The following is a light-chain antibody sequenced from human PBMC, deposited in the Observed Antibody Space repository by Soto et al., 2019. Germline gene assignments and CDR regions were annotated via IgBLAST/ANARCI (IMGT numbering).Light chain of an antibody. J-gene: IGKJ1*01. CDR1: QSITSNY. Sequence: EIVLTQSPGTLSLSPGERATLSCRASQSITSNYLAWYQQKPGQAPSLLIFRASSRAPGIPDRFSGSGSGTDFTLTISRLEPEDFAVYYCQQYGSAWTFGQGTKVDIK. CDR3: QQYGSAWT. CDR2: RAS. V-gene: IGKV3-20*01.